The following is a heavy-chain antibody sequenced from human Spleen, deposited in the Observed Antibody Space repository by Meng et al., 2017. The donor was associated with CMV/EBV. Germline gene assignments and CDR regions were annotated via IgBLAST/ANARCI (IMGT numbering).Heavy chain of an antibody. CDR1: GYAFTIYG. J-gene: IGHJ4*02. CDR3: ATIGPPGTADF. CDR2: IIPIFDTA. V-gene: IGHV1-69*05. D-gene: IGHD6-13*01. Sequence: SVKVSCKASGYAFTIYGISWVRQAPGQGLEWVGGIIPIFDTAHYAQKFQGRVTITTDKSTSTAYLELSSLRSEDTAIYYCATIGPPGTADFWVQGTLVTVSS.